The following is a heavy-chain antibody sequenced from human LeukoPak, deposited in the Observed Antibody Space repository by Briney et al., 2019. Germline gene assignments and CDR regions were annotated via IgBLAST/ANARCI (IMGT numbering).Heavy chain of an antibody. D-gene: IGHD1-26*01. J-gene: IGHJ6*02. CDR3: AKDLGATLYYYYGMDV. CDR1: GFTFDDYA. CDR2: ISWNSGSI. Sequence: GGSLRLSCAASGFTFDDYAMHWVRQAPGKGLEWVSGISWNSGSIGYADSVKGRFTTSRDNAKNSLYLQMNSLRAEDTALYYCAKDLGATLYYYYGMDVWGQGTTVTVSS. V-gene: IGHV3-9*01.